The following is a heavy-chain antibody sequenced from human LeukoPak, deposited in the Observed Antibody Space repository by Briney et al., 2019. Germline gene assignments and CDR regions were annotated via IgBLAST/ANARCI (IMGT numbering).Heavy chain of an antibody. D-gene: IGHD2-15*01. Sequence: GGSLRLSCTASGFTFSGHWMSWVRQAPGKGLEWVGNVKVDGSEKNYVDSVKGRFTISRDNAKNSLFLQMNSLRVEDTAVYYCARNGRSLDLWGQGTLVTVSS. V-gene: IGHV3-7*01. CDR3: ARNGRSLDL. CDR1: GFTFSGHW. CDR2: VKVDGSEK. J-gene: IGHJ4*02.